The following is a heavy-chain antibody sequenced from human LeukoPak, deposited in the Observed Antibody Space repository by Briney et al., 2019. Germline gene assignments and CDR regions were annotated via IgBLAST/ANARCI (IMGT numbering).Heavy chain of an antibody. CDR1: GGSISSGSYY. D-gene: IGHD3-9*01. J-gene: IGHJ4*02. Sequence: SETLSLTCTVSGGSISSGSYYWSWIRQPAGKGLEWIGRLYTSGSTNYNPSLKSRVTISVDTSKNRFSLKLSSVTAADTAVYYCARDRYDILTGTDYFDYWGQGTLVTVSS. CDR3: ARDRYDILTGTDYFDY. CDR2: LYTSGST. V-gene: IGHV4-61*02.